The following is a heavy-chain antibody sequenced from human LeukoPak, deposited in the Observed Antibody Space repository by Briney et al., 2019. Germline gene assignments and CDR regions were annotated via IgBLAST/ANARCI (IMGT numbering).Heavy chain of an antibody. CDR2: IYTSGST. J-gene: IGHJ4*02. D-gene: IGHD3-22*01. CDR3: ARLYYYDSSGLDY. Sequence: SETLSLTCTLSGYSISSGYYWGWIRQPPGKGLEWIGRIYTSGSTNYNPSLKSRVTISVDTSKNQFSLKLSSVTAADTAVYYCARLYYYDSSGLDYWGQGTLVTVSS. CDR1: GYSISSGYY. V-gene: IGHV4-38-2*02.